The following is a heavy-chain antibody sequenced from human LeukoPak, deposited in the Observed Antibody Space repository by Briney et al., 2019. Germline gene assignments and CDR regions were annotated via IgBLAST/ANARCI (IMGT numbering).Heavy chain of an antibody. Sequence: SGGSLRLSCAASGFTVSSNYMSWVRQAPGKGLEWVSVIYSRGSTDSVKGRFTISRDNCKNTLYLQMNSLRAEDTAVYYCSGSHIQSGSADAFDIWGQGTMVTVSS. CDR1: GFTVSSNY. J-gene: IGHJ3*02. CDR2: IYSRGS. V-gene: IGHV3-66*02. D-gene: IGHD1-26*01. CDR3: SGSHIQSGSADAFDI.